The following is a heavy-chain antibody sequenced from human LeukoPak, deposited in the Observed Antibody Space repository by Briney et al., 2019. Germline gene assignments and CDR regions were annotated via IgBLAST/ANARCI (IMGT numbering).Heavy chain of an antibody. J-gene: IGHJ4*02. V-gene: IGHV1-3*03. CDR2: INAGNGNT. CDR3: ARVGATGEFDY. CDR1: GYTFTSYA. D-gene: IGHD1-26*01. Sequence: ASVKVSCKASGYTFTSYAMHWVRQAPGQRLEWMGWINAGNGNTKYSQEFQGRVTVTRDTSASTAYMELSSPRSEDMAVYYCARVGATGEFDYWGQGTLVTVSS.